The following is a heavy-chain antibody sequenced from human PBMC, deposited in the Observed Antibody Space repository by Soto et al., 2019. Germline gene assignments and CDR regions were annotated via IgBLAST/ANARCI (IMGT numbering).Heavy chain of an antibody. Sequence: HITLKESGPTLVKPTQTLTLTCTFSGFSLSTSGVGVGWIRQPPGKALEWLALIYWDDDKRYSPSLKSRLTITKDTSKNKAVLTMTNMDPVDTGAYYCAHRDYRNLGFDYWGQGTLVTVSS. V-gene: IGHV2-5*02. CDR3: AHRDYRNLGFDY. CDR2: IYWDDDK. D-gene: IGHD3-16*01. CDR1: GFSLSTSGVG. J-gene: IGHJ4*02.